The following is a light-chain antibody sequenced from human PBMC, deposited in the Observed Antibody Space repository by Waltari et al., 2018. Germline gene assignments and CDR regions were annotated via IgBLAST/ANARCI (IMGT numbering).Light chain of an antibody. CDR2: DAS. CDR1: ESINRY. V-gene: IGKV1-5*01. CDR3: HQYDSLPLT. Sequence: DIQMTQSPSTLSASVGDRVTITCQASESINRYLAWYQHKPGKAPKLLIYDASHLQTGVPSRFSASGSGTDFTLTISSLQPADFATYYCHQYDSLPLTFGRGTTVDI. J-gene: IGKJ3*01.